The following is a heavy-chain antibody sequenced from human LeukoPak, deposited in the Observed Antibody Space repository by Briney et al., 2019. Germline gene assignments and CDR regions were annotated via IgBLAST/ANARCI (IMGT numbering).Heavy chain of an antibody. V-gene: IGHV1-69*05. D-gene: IGHD3-10*02. CDR1: GGTFSSYA. CDR3: ARDWDSRSYIPTFAYGYYYMDV. J-gene: IGHJ6*03. CDR2: IIPIFGTA. Sequence: ASVKVSCKASGGTFSSYAISWVRQAPGQGLEWMGGIIPIFGTANYAQKFQGRVTMTRDMSTSTVYMELSSLRSEDTAVYYCARDWDSRSYIPTFAYGYYYMDVWGKGTTVTVSS.